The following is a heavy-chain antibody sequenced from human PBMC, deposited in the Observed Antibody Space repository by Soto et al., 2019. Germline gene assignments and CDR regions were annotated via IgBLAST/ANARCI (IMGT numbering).Heavy chain of an antibody. CDR3: ARGRMVRGVSNPRNYYYYMDV. CDR1: GGTFSSYT. Sequence: GASVKVSCKASGGTFSSYTISWVRQAPGQGLEWMGRIIPILGITKYAQKFQGRVTITRDTSASTAYMELSSLRSEDTAVYYCARGRMVRGVSNPRNYYYYMDVWGKGTTVTVSS. J-gene: IGHJ6*03. V-gene: IGHV1-69*02. D-gene: IGHD3-10*01. CDR2: IIPILGIT.